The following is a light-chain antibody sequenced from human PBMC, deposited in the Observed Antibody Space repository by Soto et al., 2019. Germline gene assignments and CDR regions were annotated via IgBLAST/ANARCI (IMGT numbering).Light chain of an antibody. J-gene: IGKJ5*01. CDR3: QQAHSFPIT. CDR1: QGISSW. Sequence: SPACVSSAGGDRVSITCRVNQGISSWLAWYQQKPGRAPKLLIYAASSLQSGVPSRFSGSGSGTDFTLTIGSLQPEDFATYYCQQAHSFPITFGQGRRLEIK. CDR2: AAS. V-gene: IGKV1-12*01.